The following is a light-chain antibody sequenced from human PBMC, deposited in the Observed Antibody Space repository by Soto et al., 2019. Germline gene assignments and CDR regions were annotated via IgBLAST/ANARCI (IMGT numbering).Light chain of an antibody. Sequence: EIVMTQSPATLSVSPGERATLSCRASQSVSSNLAWYQQKPGQAPRLLIYGASTRATGIPARFSGSGSGTXXXXXXXXXXXXDFAVYYCQQYNNWPQTFGQGTKLEIK. J-gene: IGKJ2*01. CDR1: QSVSSN. CDR2: GAS. V-gene: IGKV3-15*01. CDR3: QQYNNWPQT.